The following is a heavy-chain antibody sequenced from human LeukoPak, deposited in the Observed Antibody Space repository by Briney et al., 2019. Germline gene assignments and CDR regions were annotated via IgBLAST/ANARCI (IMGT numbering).Heavy chain of an antibody. J-gene: IGHJ6*02. CDR1: GYSFTNYW. V-gene: IGHV5-51*01. CDR3: ARLPRYCSSTSCYKHYYYYYGMDV. CDR2: IYPVDSDT. D-gene: IGHD2-2*02. Sequence: GESLKISCKGSGYSFTNYWIGLVRQMPGKGLERRGIIYPVDSDTRYSPSFQGQVTISADNSISTAYLQWSRLKASDTAMYYCARLPRYCSSTSCYKHYYYYYGMDVWGQGTTVTVSS.